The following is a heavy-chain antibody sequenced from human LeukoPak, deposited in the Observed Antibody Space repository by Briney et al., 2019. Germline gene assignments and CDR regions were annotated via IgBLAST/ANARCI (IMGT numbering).Heavy chain of an antibody. V-gene: IGHV3-7*01. CDR2: IKQGGSEI. CDR3: ARGRGDY. Sequence: PGGPLSPSCAAPGFTFSSHWMNWVRQAPGKGLEWVANIKQGGSEIYYVDSVKGRFTISRDDAKNSLYLQMNSLRDEDTAVYYCARGRGDYWGQGTLVTVSS. J-gene: IGHJ4*02. CDR1: GFTFSSHW.